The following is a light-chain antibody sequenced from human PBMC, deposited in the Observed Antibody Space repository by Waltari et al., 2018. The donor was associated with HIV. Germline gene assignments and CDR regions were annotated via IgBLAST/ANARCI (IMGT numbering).Light chain of an antibody. V-gene: IGKV2-30*01. CDR3: MQDTHWPFT. CDR1: DDLVVNNGNSY. CDR2: KVS. Sequence: VMPKAPFSLTVILRLPAPISCRPSDDLVVNNGNSYLNRFLLRPGQPPRRLFFKVSNRDSGVPERFSARGSGTEFTLKIRSVEAEDVGIYFCMQDTHWPFTFGPGTTLDI. J-gene: IGKJ3*01.